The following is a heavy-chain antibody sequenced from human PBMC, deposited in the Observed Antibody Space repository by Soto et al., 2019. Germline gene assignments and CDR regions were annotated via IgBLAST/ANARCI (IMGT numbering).Heavy chain of an antibody. CDR1: GYTFTSYA. J-gene: IGHJ4*02. CDR2: INAGNGNT. D-gene: IGHD3-3*01. CDR3: ARASKSVLRFLEWLLYFDY. V-gene: IGHV1-3*01. Sequence: QVQLVQSGAEVKKPGASVKVSCKASGYTFTSYAMHWVRQAPGQRLEWMGWINAGNGNTKYSQKFQGRVTITRDTSASTAYMELSSLRSEDTAVYYCARASKSVLRFLEWLLYFDYWGQGTLVTVSS.